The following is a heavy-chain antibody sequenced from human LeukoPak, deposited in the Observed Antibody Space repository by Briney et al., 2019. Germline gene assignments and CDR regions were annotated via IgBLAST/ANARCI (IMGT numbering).Heavy chain of an antibody. CDR1: GYTFTSFG. CDR2: ISAYNGNT. Sequence: ASVKVSCKASGYTFTSFGISWVRQAPGQGPEWMGWISAYNGNTNYAQNLQDRVTMTTDTSTSTAYMELRSLRSDDTAVYYCARVDNWNDDWFDPWGQGTLVTVSS. J-gene: IGHJ5*02. D-gene: IGHD1-20*01. V-gene: IGHV1-18*01. CDR3: ARVDNWNDDWFDP.